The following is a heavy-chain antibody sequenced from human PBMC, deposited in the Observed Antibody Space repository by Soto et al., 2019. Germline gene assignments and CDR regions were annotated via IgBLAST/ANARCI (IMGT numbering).Heavy chain of an antibody. CDR3: AKDEGQAVTGPLDY. V-gene: IGHV3-74*01. D-gene: IGHD6-19*01. Sequence: GGSLRLSCAASGFTFSSYWIHWVRQAPGKGLVWVSRINRDGSITTYADSVKGRFTISRDNSKNTLYLQMSSLRVEDTAVYYCAKDEGQAVTGPLDYWGQGTLVTVSS. J-gene: IGHJ4*02. CDR2: INRDGSIT. CDR1: GFTFSSYW.